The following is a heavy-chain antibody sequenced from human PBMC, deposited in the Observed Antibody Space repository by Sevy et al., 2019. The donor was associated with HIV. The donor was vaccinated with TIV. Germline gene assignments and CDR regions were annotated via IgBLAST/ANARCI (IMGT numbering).Heavy chain of an antibody. CDR3: ARGLRWRGTAIYYFDY. V-gene: IGHV3-7*01. CDR1: GLTFSSYW. J-gene: IGHJ4*02. Sequence: GGSLRLSCAASGLTFSSYWMSWVRQAPGKGLEWVAHIKQDGSEKYYVDSVKGRFTISRDNAKNSLYLQMNSLRAEDTAVYYCARGLRWRGTAIYYFDYWGQGTLVTVSS. CDR2: IKQDGSEK. D-gene: IGHD5-18*01.